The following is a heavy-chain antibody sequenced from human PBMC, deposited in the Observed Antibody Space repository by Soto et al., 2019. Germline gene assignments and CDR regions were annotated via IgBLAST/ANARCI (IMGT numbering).Heavy chain of an antibody. Sequence: PGESLKISCKGSGYSFTSYWIGWVRQMPGKGLEWMGIIYPADSDARYSPSFQGQVTISADKSISTAYLQWSSLKASDTAMYYCARGGYCGGGKCSPYGMDVWGQGTTVTVSS. CDR3: ARGGYCGGGKCSPYGMDV. V-gene: IGHV5-51*01. D-gene: IGHD2-15*01. CDR1: GYSFTSYW. J-gene: IGHJ6*02. CDR2: IYPADSDA.